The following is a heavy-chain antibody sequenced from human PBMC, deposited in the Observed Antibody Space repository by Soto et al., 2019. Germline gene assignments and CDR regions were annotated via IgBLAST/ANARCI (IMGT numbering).Heavy chain of an antibody. J-gene: IGHJ4*02. CDR1: GGTFTTYD. CDR2: IIPLFDAT. CDR3: ARDRISSCYNGTFYFDS. Sequence: QVQLVQSGAEVRKPGSSVKVSCKASGGTFTTYDIIWVRQAPGQGLEWMGGIIPLFDATKYAQKFQGRVTITADKSTGTAYMEWSSLRSEDTAMYYGARDRISSCYNGTFYFDSWGQGNLVTVSS. V-gene: IGHV1-69*06. D-gene: IGHD2-15*01.